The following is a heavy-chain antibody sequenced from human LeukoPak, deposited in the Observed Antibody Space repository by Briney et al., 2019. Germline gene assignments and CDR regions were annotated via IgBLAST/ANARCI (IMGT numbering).Heavy chain of an antibody. CDR1: GFTFSSYA. Sequence: GRSLRLSCAASGFTFSSYAMHWVRQAPGKGLEWVAVISYDGSNKYYADSVKGRFTISRDNSKNTLYLQTNSLGAEDTAVYYCARVVTATFDYWGQGTLVTVSS. J-gene: IGHJ4*02. CDR2: ISYDGSNK. V-gene: IGHV3-30-3*01. CDR3: ARVVTATFDY. D-gene: IGHD2-21*02.